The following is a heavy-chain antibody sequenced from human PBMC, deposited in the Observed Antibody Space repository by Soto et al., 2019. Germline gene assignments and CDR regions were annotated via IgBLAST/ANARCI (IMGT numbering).Heavy chain of an antibody. D-gene: IGHD2-2*01. J-gene: IGHJ6*02. CDR2: IFWDNDK. CDR1: GFSFSTSGVG. CDR3: AHMSRLYGMDV. V-gene: IGHV2-5*02. Sequence: SVPTLVNPTQTLTLTCTFSGFSFSTSGVGVYWIRQPPGKALEWLALIFWDNDKRYSPSLKSRLTITKDTSKDQVVLTVTNMDPVDTATYYCAHMSRLYGMDVWGPGTTVTVSS.